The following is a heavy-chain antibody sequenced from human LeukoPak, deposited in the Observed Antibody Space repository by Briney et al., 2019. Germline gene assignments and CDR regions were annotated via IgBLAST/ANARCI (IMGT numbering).Heavy chain of an antibody. Sequence: ASVKVSCKASGYTFTSYGISWVRQAPGQGLEWMGWISAYNGNTNYAQKLQGRVTMTTDTSTSTAYMELRSLRSDDTAVYYCANPGVGPRNYYYYYGMDVWGQGTTVTVSS. D-gene: IGHD1-26*01. CDR3: ANPGVGPRNYYYYYGMDV. J-gene: IGHJ6*02. CDR2: ISAYNGNT. V-gene: IGHV1-18*01. CDR1: GYTFTSYG.